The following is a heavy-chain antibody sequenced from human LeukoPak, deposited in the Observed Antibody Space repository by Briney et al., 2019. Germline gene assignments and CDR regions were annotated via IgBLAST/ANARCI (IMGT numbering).Heavy chain of an antibody. J-gene: IGHJ6*03. Sequence: SVKVSCKAYGGTFSSYSISWVRQAPGQGLEWMGGIIPIFCTANYAQKFQGRVTITTDESTSTAYMELSSLRSEDTAVYYCARSKYYDFWSGPYPIYYYYYYMDVWGKGTTVTVSS. D-gene: IGHD3-3*01. CDR3: ARSKYYDFWSGPYPIYYYYYYMDV. V-gene: IGHV1-69*05. CDR2: IIPIFCTA. CDR1: GGTFSSYS.